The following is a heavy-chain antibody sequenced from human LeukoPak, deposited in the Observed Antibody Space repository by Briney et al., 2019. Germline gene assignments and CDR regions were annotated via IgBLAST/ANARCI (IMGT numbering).Heavy chain of an antibody. J-gene: IGHJ3*02. CDR2: IYSSGST. CDR3: ARDPGQYGSGARGGFDI. V-gene: IGHV4-4*07. CDR1: GASMRSYY. D-gene: IGHD3-10*01. Sequence: PSQTLSLACTVSGASMRSYYWSWIRQPAGKGLEWIGRIYSSGSTNHSPSLKSRVTMSVATSKNQFSLKLRSVTAADTAVYYCARDPGQYGSGARGGFDIWGQGTMVSVSS.